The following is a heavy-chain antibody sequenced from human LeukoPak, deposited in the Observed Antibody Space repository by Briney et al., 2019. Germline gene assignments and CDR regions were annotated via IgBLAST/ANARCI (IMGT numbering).Heavy chain of an antibody. D-gene: IGHD3-3*01. CDR2: ISAYNGNT. Sequence: ASVTVSCKASGYTFTSYGISWVRQAPGQGLEWMGWISAYNGNTNYAQKLQGRVTMTTDTSTSTAYMELRSLRSDDTAVYYCARDPGQPYYDFWSGYSYYFDYWGQGTLVTVSS. V-gene: IGHV1-18*01. CDR3: ARDPGQPYYDFWSGYSYYFDY. CDR1: GYTFTSYG. J-gene: IGHJ4*02.